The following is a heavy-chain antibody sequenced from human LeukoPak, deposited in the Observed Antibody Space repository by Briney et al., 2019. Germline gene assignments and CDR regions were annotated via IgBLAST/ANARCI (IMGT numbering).Heavy chain of an antibody. Sequence: ASVKVSCKASGYTFTSYYMHWVRQAPGQGLEWMGIINPSGGSTSYAQKFQGRVTMTRDTSTSTVYMELSSLRSEDTAVYYCARDLALVRDGGSFDYYYYMDVWGEGTTVTVSS. CDR2: INPSGGST. V-gene: IGHV1-46*01. CDR1: GYTFTSYY. CDR3: ARDLALVRDGGSFDYYYYMDV. J-gene: IGHJ6*03. D-gene: IGHD1-26*01.